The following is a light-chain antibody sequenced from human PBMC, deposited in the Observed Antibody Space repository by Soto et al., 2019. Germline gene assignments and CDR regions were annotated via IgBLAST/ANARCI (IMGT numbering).Light chain of an antibody. Sequence: EIVLTQSPGTLSLSPGEGATLSCRASQSVSNNYLAWYQQKPGQAPRLVISGASSRATAIPHRFSGSGSGTDFTLTISRLEPEDFAVYYCQQYVSSPLTFGGGTKVEIK. V-gene: IGKV3-20*01. J-gene: IGKJ4*01. CDR2: GAS. CDR3: QQYVSSPLT. CDR1: QSVSNNY.